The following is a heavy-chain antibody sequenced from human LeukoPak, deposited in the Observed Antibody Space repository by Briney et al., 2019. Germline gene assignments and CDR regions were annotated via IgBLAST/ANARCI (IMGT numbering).Heavy chain of an antibody. CDR2: INYSGST. CDR1: GGSIIGSTSY. Sequence: PSETLSLTCTVSGGSIIGSTSYWGWIRQPPGKGLDWIGIINYSGSTYYNPFLRSRVTISVDTSKNQFSLKLNSVTASDTAVYYCARGYDYWGQGTLVTVSS. CDR3: ARGYDY. D-gene: IGHD3-22*01. J-gene: IGHJ4*02. V-gene: IGHV4-39*01.